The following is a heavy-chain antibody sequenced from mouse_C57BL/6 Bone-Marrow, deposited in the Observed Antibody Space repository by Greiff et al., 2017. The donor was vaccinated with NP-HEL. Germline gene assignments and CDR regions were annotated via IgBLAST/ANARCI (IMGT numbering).Heavy chain of an antibody. CDR2: IDPSDSYT. V-gene: IGHV1-69*01. Sequence: QVQLQQPGAELVMPGASVKLSCKASGYTFTSYWMHWVKQRPGQGLEWIGEIDPSDSYTNYNQKFEGKSTLTVDKSSSTAYMQLSSLTSEDSAVYYCARGRGIYYGKYVDFDVWGTGTTVTVSS. CDR1: GYTFTSYW. D-gene: IGHD2-1*01. J-gene: IGHJ1*03. CDR3: ARGRGIYYGKYVDFDV.